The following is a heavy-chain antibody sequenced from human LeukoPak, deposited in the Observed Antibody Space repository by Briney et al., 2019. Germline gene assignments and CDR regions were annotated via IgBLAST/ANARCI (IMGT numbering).Heavy chain of an antibody. CDR1: GFTFSSYA. J-gene: IGHJ4*02. Sequence: GGSLRLSCAASGFTFSSYAMSWVRQAPGKRLEYVSAISTNGGSTYYADFVKGRFTISRDNSKNTLYLQMSSLRIEDTAVYYCVKTRGGWVLTDPFDYWGRGTLVTVSS. V-gene: IGHV3-64D*06. CDR2: ISTNGGST. CDR3: VKTRGGWVLTDPFDY. D-gene: IGHD6-19*01.